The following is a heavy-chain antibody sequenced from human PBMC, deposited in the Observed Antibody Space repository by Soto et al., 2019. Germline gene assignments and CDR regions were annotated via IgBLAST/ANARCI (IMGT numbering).Heavy chain of an antibody. CDR1: GGSFSTSGYY. V-gene: IGHV4-39*01. J-gene: IGHJ5*02. CDR2: INNRGST. D-gene: IGHD3-16*01. CDR3: ARHGFGIYNWFDP. Sequence: PSETLSLTCTVSGGSFSTSGYYWGWIRQPPGKGLEWIGSINNRGSTCYNPSLKSRVTISVDTSKNQFSLKLGSVIAADTAMYYCARHGFGIYNWFDPWGQGTLVTVSS.